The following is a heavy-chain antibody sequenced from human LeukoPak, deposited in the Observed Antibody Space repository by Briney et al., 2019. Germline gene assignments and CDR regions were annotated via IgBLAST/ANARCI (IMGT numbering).Heavy chain of an antibody. V-gene: IGHV1-2*02. CDR2: IGPHSTFT. Sequence: ASMKVSCKSSGFTFTGRYIHWVRQGPGQGLEWMGYIGPHSTFTSSPQEFQGRVTMTRDASMSTAYMELTRLTSDDTAVYYCVREGEGPLSKDFDYWGQGTLVTVSS. J-gene: IGHJ4*02. CDR3: VREGEGPLSKDFDY. CDR1: GFTFTGRY. D-gene: IGHD2-21*01.